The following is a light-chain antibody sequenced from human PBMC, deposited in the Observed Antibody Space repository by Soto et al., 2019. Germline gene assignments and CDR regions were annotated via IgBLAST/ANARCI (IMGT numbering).Light chain of an antibody. CDR2: GAT. CDR1: QSVSSSY. CDR3: QQYETFSGT. V-gene: IGKV3D-15*01. Sequence: EIVMTQSPATLSVSPGERATLSCWSSQSVSSSYLAWYQQKPGQAPRLLIYGATTRATGIPARFSGSGSGTKFTLTIASLQPDDFATYYCQQYETFSGTFGPGTKVDIK. J-gene: IGKJ1*01.